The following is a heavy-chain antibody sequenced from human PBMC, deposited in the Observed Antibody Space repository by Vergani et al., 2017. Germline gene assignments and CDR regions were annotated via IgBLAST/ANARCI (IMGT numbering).Heavy chain of an antibody. CDR2: INPNGGGT. Sequence: QLQLVQSGAEVKKPGASVKVSCRASGYTFTAYYMHWVRQAPGQGFEWMGWINPNGGGTSYAQKFQGRVTMTRDTSISTAYMELSRLSSDDTAVYYCAKKRGDNWFDPWGQGTLVTVSS. CDR1: GYTFTAYY. J-gene: IGHJ5*02. D-gene: IGHD3-16*01. V-gene: IGHV1-2*02. CDR3: AKKRGDNWFDP.